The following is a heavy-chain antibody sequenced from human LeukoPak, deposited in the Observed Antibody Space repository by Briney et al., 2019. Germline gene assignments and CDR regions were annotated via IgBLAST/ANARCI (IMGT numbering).Heavy chain of an antibody. CDR1: GGSISSYY. J-gene: IGHJ4*02. Sequence: SETLSLTCTVSGGSISSYYWSWIRQPAGKGLEWIGRIYTSGSTNYNPSLKSRVTMSVETSKNQFSLKLSSVTAADTAVYYCARTSSSWYMYYFDYWGQGTLVTVSS. V-gene: IGHV4-4*07. CDR3: ARTSSSWYMYYFDY. D-gene: IGHD6-13*01. CDR2: IYTSGST.